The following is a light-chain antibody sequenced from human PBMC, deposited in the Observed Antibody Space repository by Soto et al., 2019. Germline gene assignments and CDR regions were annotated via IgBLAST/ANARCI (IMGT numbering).Light chain of an antibody. CDR3: KQRSNWPPIT. J-gene: IGKJ5*01. Sequence: EIGMTQSAANLSVSPGERASLXCRASQSLISGYLAWYQQKPGKAPRILXXDASNRATGIQARLSGSGSGKDFTLNISSLEPEDFAVYYCKQRSNWPPITFGQGTRLEI. V-gene: IGKV3-11*01. CDR2: DAS. CDR1: QSLISG.